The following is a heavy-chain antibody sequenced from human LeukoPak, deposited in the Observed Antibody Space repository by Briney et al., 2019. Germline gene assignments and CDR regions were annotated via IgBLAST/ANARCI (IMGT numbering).Heavy chain of an antibody. CDR3: ARVWYYYYRSGYNFRVLSAFDI. Sequence: SETLSLTCTVSGGSLGSSSYYWGWIRQPPGRGLEWIGSISYNGSTYSSPSLNSRVTISVNPSKNQFSLKMRSLTATDTAVYYCARVWYYYYRSGYNFRVLSAFDIWGQGTMVTVSS. CDR2: ISYNGST. V-gene: IGHV4-39*01. J-gene: IGHJ3*02. CDR1: GGSLGSSSYY. D-gene: IGHD3-22*01.